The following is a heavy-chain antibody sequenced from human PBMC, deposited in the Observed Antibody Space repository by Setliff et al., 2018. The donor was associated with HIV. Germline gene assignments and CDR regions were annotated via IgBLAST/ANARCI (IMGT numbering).Heavy chain of an antibody. CDR2: IYATGST. CDR3: ARLGAPKGGY. D-gene: IGHD1-26*01. J-gene: IGHJ4*02. Sequence: SETLSLTCTVSGGSIDSGSYYWSWIRQPAGKGLEWIGRIYATGSTYYNPSLKSRVTISVDTSKNHFSLKLRSVTAADTAVYYCARLGAPKGGYWGQGTLVTVSS. CDR1: GGSIDSGSYY. V-gene: IGHV4-61*02.